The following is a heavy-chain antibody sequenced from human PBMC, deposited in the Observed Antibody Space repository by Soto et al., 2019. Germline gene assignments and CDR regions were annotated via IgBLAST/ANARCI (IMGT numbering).Heavy chain of an antibody. CDR3: ARDVFFPSITMVRGVIPPIDP. D-gene: IGHD3-10*01. CDR1: GGTFSSYT. J-gene: IGHJ5*02. V-gene: IGHV1-69*04. CDR2: IIPILGIA. Sequence: SVKVSCKASGGTFSSYTISWVRQAPGQGLEWMGRIIPILGIANYAQKFQGRVTITADKSTSTAYMELSSLRSEDTAVYYCARDVFFPSITMVRGVIPPIDPWGQGTLVTVSS.